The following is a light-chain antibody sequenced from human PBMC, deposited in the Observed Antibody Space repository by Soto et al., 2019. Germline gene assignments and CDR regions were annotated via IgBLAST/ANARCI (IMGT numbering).Light chain of an antibody. CDR1: QSVSSSY. CDR2: DAS. Sequence: SQSPGTLSLYQGERATLSCRASQSVSSSYLAWYQQKPGQAPRLLIYDASTRATGIPARFSGSGSGTEFNLTISSLQSEDFAIYYCRHYNNWPPETFGQGTNVDIK. CDR3: RHYNNWPPET. J-gene: IGKJ1*01. V-gene: IGKV3-15*01.